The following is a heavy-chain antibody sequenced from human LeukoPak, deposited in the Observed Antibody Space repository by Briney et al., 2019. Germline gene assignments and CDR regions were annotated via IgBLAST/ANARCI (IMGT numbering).Heavy chain of an antibody. CDR1: GGSISSGDYY. CDR2: IYYSGST. CDR3: ARARYYYDSSGYYLYYFDY. J-gene: IGHJ4*02. V-gene: IGHV4-30-4*01. Sequence: SETLSLTCTVSGGSISSGDYYWSWIRQPPGKGLEWIGYIYYSGSTYYNPSLKSRVTISVDTSKNQLSLKLSSVTAADTAVYYCARARYYYDSSGYYLYYFDYWGQGTLVTVSS. D-gene: IGHD3-22*01.